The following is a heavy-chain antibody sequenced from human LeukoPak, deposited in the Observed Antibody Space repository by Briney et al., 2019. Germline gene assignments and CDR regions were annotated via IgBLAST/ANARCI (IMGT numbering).Heavy chain of an antibody. Sequence: SETLSLTCAVSGGSISSGGYSWSWIRQPPGKGLEWIGYIYHSGSTYYNPSLKSRVTISVDRSKNQFSLKLSSVTAADTAVYYCARGASRDFTSNWFDPWGQGTLVTVSS. J-gene: IGHJ5*02. CDR2: IYHSGST. CDR1: GGSISSGGYS. CDR3: ARGASRDFTSNWFDP. V-gene: IGHV4-30-2*01. D-gene: IGHD5-24*01.